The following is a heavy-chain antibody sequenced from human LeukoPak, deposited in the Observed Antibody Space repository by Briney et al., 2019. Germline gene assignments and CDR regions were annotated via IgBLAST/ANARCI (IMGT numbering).Heavy chain of an antibody. V-gene: IGHV4-59*01. D-gene: IGHD2-21*02. CDR2: MHDRGTT. CDR3: ARSVVVTATLRYLYGMDV. J-gene: IGHJ6*02. Sequence: KASESLSLTCTVSGGSIRSYYWNWIRQPPGKGLEWIGYMHDRGTTNYNPSLKSRVTMSVDSSKNQFSLKLTSVTAADTAVYYCARSVVVTATLRYLYGMDVWGQGTTVSVSS. CDR1: GGSIRSYY.